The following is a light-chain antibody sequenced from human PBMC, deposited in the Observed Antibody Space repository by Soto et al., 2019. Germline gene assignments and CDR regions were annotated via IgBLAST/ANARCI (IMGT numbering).Light chain of an antibody. V-gene: IGLV1-36*01. CDR1: WSNIGNNA. CDR2: YDD. Sequence: QSVLTQPPSVSEAPRQRVTISCSGSWSNIGNNAVNWYQQLPGKAPKLLIYYDDLLSSGVSDRFSGSKSGTSASLAISGLQSEDEADYYCAVWDDNLNAVVFGGGTKVTVL. CDR3: AVWDDNLNAVV. J-gene: IGLJ2*01.